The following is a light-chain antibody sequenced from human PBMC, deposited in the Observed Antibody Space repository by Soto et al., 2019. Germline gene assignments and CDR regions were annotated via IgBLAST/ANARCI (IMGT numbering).Light chain of an antibody. J-gene: IGLJ2*01. CDR3: SSYTSSSTVI. CDR2: DVS. CDR1: SSDIGGYNY. V-gene: IGLV2-14*01. Sequence: QSALTQPASVSESPGQSITISCTGTSSDIGGYNYVSWYQQHPGKAPKLMIYDVSNRPSGISNRFSGSRSGNTASLTISGLQAEDEADYYCSSYTSSSTVIFGGGTTLTVL.